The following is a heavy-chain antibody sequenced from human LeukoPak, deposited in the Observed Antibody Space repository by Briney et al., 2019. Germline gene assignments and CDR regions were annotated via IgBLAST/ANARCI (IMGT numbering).Heavy chain of an antibody. J-gene: IGHJ4*03. Sequence: SETLSLTCTVSGGSISSYYWSWIRQPAGKKLEWIGRVFYNGRTDYNPSLSSRITMSVDTSKNQVSLQLTSATAADTAVYYCARGPTISETGYFDYWGQGTLVTVSS. CDR2: VFYNGRT. D-gene: IGHD1-1*01. CDR1: GGSISSYY. CDR3: ARGPTISETGYFDY. V-gene: IGHV4-4*07.